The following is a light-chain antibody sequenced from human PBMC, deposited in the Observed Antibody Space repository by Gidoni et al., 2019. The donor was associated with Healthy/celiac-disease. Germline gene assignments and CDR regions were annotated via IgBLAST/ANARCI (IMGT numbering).Light chain of an antibody. Sequence: EIVMTQSPATLSVSPGARATLSCRASQSVSSNLAWYQQKPGQAPRLLIYVASTRATGIPARFSGSGSGTEFTLTISSVQSEDFAVYYCQQYNNWPLWTFGQGTKVEIK. J-gene: IGKJ1*01. CDR2: VAS. V-gene: IGKV3-15*01. CDR1: QSVSSN. CDR3: QQYNNWPLWT.